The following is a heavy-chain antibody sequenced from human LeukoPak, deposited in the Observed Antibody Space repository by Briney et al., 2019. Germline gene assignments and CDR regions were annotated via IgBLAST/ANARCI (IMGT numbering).Heavy chain of an antibody. J-gene: IGHJ4*02. V-gene: IGHV3-21*01. CDR2: ISSSSSYI. CDR3: ARAGQWLGNFDY. Sequence: PGGSLRLSCAASGFTFSSYSMNWVRQAPGKGLEWVSSISSSSSYIYYADSVKGRFTISRDNAKNSLYLQMNSLRAEDTAVYYCARAGQWLGNFDYWGQGTLVTVSS. D-gene: IGHD6-19*01. CDR1: GFTFSSYS.